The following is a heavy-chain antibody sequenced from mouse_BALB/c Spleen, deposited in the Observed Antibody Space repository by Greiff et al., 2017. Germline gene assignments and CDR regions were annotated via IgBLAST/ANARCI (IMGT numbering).Heavy chain of an antibody. V-gene: IGHV5-17*02. CDR1: GFTFSSFG. CDR3: ARLLRLDYAMDY. J-gene: IGHJ4*01. CDR2: ISSGSSTI. Sequence: EVKLQESGGGLVQPGGSRKLSCAASGFTFSSFGMHWVRQAPEKGLEWVAYISSGSSTIYYADTVKGRFTISRDNPKNTLFLQMTSLRSEDTAMYYCARLLRLDYAMDYWGQGTSVTVSS. D-gene: IGHD1-2*01.